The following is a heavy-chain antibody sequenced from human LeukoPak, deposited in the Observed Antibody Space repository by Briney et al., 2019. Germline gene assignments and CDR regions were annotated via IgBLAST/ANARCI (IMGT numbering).Heavy chain of an antibody. J-gene: IGHJ4*02. CDR2: IYYSGST. CDR1: GGSISSYY. Sequence: SETLSLTCTVSGGSISSYYWSWIRQPPGKGLEWIGYIYYSGSTNYNPSLKSRVTISVDTSKNQFSLKLSSVTAADTAVYYCTKGRGIWGQGTLVTVSS. V-gene: IGHV4-59*01. CDR3: TKGRGI. D-gene: IGHD3-10*01.